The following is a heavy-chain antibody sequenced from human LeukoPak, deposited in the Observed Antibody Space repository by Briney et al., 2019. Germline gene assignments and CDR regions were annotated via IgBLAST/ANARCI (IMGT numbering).Heavy chain of an antibody. V-gene: IGHV1-8*03. CDR3: ARDCNGCPLDD. J-gene: IGHJ4*02. CDR2: MNPNSGNT. CDR1: GYTFTSYD. D-gene: IGHD6-19*01. Sequence: ASVKVSCKASGYTFTSYDINWVRQATGQGLEWMGWMNPNSGNTGYAQKFKGRVTITRNTSISTAYMELSSLRSEDTAVYYCARDCNGCPLDDWGQGTPVTVSS.